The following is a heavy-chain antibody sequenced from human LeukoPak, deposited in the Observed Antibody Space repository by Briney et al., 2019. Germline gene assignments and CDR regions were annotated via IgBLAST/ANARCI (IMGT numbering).Heavy chain of an antibody. V-gene: IGHV3-21*01. CDR2: ISSSSSYI. Sequence: GGSLRLSCAASGFTFSSYSMDWVRQAPGKGLEWVSSISSSSSYIHYADSVKGRFTISRDNAKNSLYLQMNSLRAEDTAVYYCAKDPQQWLVYYWGQGTLVTVSS. D-gene: IGHD6-19*01. CDR1: GFTFSSYS. CDR3: AKDPQQWLVYY. J-gene: IGHJ4*02.